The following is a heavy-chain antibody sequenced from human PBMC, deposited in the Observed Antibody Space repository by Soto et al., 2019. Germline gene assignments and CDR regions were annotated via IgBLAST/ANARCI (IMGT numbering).Heavy chain of an antibody. CDR2: IWYDGSNK. J-gene: IGHJ4*02. D-gene: IGHD6-25*01. V-gene: IGHV3-33*01. CDR1: GFTFSSYG. Sequence: QVQLVESGGGVVQPGRSLRLSCAASGFTFSSYGMHWVRQAPGKGLEWVAVIWYDGSNKYYADSVKGRFTISRDNSKNTLYLQMNSLRAEDTAVYYCARDFDGGAFDYWGQGTLVTVSS. CDR3: ARDFDGGAFDY.